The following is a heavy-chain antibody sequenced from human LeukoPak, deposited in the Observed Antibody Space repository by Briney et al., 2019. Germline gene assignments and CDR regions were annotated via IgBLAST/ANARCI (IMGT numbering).Heavy chain of an antibody. D-gene: IGHD3-10*02. J-gene: IGHJ3*02. CDR2: IHTSGST. V-gene: IGHV4-4*07. Sequence: SETLSLTCTVSGGSISSYYWSWIRQPAGKGLEWIGRIHTSGSTDYNPSLKSRVTISEDTSKNQFFLKLSSVTAADTAVYFCARGDLFGELAGTDAFDIWGQGTLVTVSS. CDR3: ARGDLFGELAGTDAFDI. CDR1: GGSISSYY.